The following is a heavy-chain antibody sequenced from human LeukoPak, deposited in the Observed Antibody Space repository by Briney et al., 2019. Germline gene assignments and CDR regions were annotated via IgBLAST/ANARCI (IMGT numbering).Heavy chain of an antibody. CDR1: GFTFSSCG. Sequence: AGGSLRLSCAASGFTFSSCGMHWVRQAPGKGLEWVAFIRLDGSNKYYADSVKGRFTISRDNSKNTLYLQMNSLRAEDTSVYYCAEGVTYSFDYWGQGTLVTVSS. CDR3: AEGVTYSFDY. CDR2: IRLDGSNK. J-gene: IGHJ4*02. V-gene: IGHV3-30*02. D-gene: IGHD4-11*01.